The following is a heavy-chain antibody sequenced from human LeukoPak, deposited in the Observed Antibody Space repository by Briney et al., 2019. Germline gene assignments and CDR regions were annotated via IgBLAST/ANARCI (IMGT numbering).Heavy chain of an antibody. CDR3: ARDPLDGRYGMDV. V-gene: IGHV3-30*03. CDR1: GFTFSSYG. J-gene: IGHJ6*02. D-gene: IGHD4-17*01. Sequence: GGSLRPSCAASGFTFSSYGMHWVCQAPGKGLEWVAVISYDGSNKYYADSVKGRFTISRDNSKNTLYLQMNSLRAEDTAVYYCARDPLDGRYGMDVWGQGTTVTSP. CDR2: ISYDGSNK.